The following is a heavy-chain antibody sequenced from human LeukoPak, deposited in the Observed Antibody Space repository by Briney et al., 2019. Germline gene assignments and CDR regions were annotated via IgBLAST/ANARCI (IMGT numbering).Heavy chain of an antibody. Sequence: GGSLTLSCAASGFTFSNYWMGWVRQAPGKGLELVANIKQYGSEKYCGDCVKGRYNISRDNAKHSLYLQMNSLSGEDAAVYYCARMVRESDYWGQGTLVTVSS. J-gene: IGHJ4*02. CDR3: ARMVRESDY. D-gene: IGHD3-10*01. V-gene: IGHV3-7*01. CDR1: GFTFSNYW. CDR2: IKQYGSEK.